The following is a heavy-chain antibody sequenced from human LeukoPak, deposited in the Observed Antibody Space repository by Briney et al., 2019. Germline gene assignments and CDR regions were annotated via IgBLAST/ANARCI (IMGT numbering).Heavy chain of an antibody. D-gene: IGHD2-15*01. J-gene: IGHJ5*02. CDR3: ARLAGYCSGGSCYRRNWFDP. Sequence: PSETLSLTCAVYGGSFSGYYWSWIRQPPGKGLEWIGEINHSGSTNYNPSLKSRVTISVDTSKNQFSLKLSSVTAADTAVYYCARLAGYCSGGSCYRRNWFDPWGQGTLVTVSS. CDR2: INHSGST. V-gene: IGHV4-34*01. CDR1: GGSFSGYY.